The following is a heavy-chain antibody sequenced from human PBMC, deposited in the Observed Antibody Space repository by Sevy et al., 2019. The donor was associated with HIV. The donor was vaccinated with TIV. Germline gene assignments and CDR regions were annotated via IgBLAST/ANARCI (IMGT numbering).Heavy chain of an antibody. CDR3: AKEFAGSYYFYYMDV. V-gene: IGHV3-9*01. CDR2: ISWNSGNI. J-gene: IGHJ6*03. CDR1: GFTFDDYA. D-gene: IGHD6-13*01. Sequence: GGSLRLSCAASGFTFDDYAMHWVRQAPGKGLEWVSGISWNSGNIGYTGSVKGRFTISRDNAKNSPYLQMNSLRPEDTALYYCAKEFAGSYYFYYMDVWGKGTTVTV.